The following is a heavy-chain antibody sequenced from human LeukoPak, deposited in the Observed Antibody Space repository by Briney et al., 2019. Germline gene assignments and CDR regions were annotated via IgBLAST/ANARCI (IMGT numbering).Heavy chain of an antibody. CDR2: IKQDGSGK. CDR1: GFTFSSYW. J-gene: IGHJ4*02. D-gene: IGHD6-13*01. CDR3: ARHYSSSSSPLFDY. V-gene: IGHV3-7*01. Sequence: GGSLRLSCAASGFTFSSYWMSWVRQAPGKGLEWVANIKQDGSGKYYVDSVKGRFTISRDNAKNSLYLQMNSLRAEDTAVYYCARHYSSSSSPLFDYWGQGTLVTVSS.